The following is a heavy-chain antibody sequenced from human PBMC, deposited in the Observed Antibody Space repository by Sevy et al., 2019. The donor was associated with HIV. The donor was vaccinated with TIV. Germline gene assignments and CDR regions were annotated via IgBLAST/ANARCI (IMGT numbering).Heavy chain of an antibody. V-gene: IGHV3-21*01. CDR1: GFTFSSYT. D-gene: IGHD2-2*01. J-gene: IGHJ4*01. CDR2: ISRSSRYI. CDR3: ARDGGRSTTSYLLYFDY. Sequence: GGSLRLSCAVSGFTFSSYTMNWVRQAPGKGLEGVSSISRSSRYINYADSVKGRFTNSRNNAKNSMYLQMNSLRTEDTAVYYCARDGGRSTTSYLLYFDYWGQGTLVTVSS.